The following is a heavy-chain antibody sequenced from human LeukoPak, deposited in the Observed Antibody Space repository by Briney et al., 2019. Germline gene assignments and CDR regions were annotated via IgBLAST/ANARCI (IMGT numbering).Heavy chain of an antibody. CDR3: ARDQDYGGNSCAFDI. J-gene: IGHJ3*02. V-gene: IGHV4-39*07. D-gene: IGHD4-23*01. CDR1: SGSISSISYY. Sequence: SETLSLNCSVYSGSISSISYYRDWLRQPPGKGLEWNGSIYYSGSTYYNPSLKSRVTISVDTSKNQFSLKLSSVTAADTAVYYCARDQDYGGNSCAFDIWGQGTMVTVSS. CDR2: IYYSGST.